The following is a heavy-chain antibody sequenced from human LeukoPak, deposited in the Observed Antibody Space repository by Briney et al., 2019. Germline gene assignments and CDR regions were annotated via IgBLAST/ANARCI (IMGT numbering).Heavy chain of an antibody. CDR1: GGTFSSYA. CDR3: ARRDGMKGGFDY. CDR2: IIPIFGTA. Sequence: SVKGSCKASGGTFSSYAISWVRQAPGQGLEWMGGIIPIFGTANYAQKFQGRVTITADESTSTAYMELSSLRSEDTAVYYCARRDGMKGGFDYWGQGTLVTVSS. D-gene: IGHD5-24*01. V-gene: IGHV1-69*13. J-gene: IGHJ4*02.